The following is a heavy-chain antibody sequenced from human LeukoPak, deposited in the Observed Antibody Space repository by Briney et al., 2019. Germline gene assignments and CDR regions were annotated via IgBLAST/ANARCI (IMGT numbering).Heavy chain of an antibody. CDR1: GYSISGGYY. J-gene: IGHJ4*02. CDR3: ARDLHLLGYLED. D-gene: IGHD5-18*01. Sequence: SETLSLTCTVSGYSISGGYYWGWIRQPPGKGLEWIGSIYHSGSTYYNPSLKSRVTISVDTSKNQFSLKLSSVTTADTAVYYCARDLHLLGYLEDWGQGTLVTVSS. CDR2: IYHSGST. V-gene: IGHV4-38-2*02.